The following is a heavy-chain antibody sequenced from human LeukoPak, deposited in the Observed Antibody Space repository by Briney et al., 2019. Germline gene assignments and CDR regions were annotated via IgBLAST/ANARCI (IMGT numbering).Heavy chain of an antibody. CDR2: ISGYNGYA. V-gene: IGHV1-18*01. J-gene: IGHJ6*03. Sequence: ASVTVSCKPSGYTFSLYGINWVRQAPGEGLEWMGWISGYNGYANYAQKFQRRVTLTTDASTNTAYMELRSLRSDDTAVYYCARAWLRRKYYYYMDVWGKGTTVTVSS. D-gene: IGHD5-12*01. CDR3: ARAWLRRKYYYYMDV. CDR1: GYTFSLYG.